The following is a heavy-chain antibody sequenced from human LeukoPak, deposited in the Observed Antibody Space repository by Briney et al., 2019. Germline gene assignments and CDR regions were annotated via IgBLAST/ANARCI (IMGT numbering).Heavy chain of an antibody. V-gene: IGHV1-69*13. CDR1: GYTFTSYH. CDR2: IIPIFGTA. CDR3: ARAADYYDSSGPDWYFDL. Sequence: SVKVSCKASGYTFTSYHMHWVRQAPGQGLEWMGGIIPIFGTANYAQKFQGRVTITADESTSTAYMELSSLRSEDTAVYYCARAADYYDSSGPDWYFDLWGRGTLVTVSS. D-gene: IGHD3-22*01. J-gene: IGHJ2*01.